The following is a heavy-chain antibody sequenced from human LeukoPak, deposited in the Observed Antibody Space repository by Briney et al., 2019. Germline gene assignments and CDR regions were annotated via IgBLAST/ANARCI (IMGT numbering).Heavy chain of an antibody. D-gene: IGHD2-15*01. CDR3: ASDSYSPEYFQH. CDR2: IYSGGST. J-gene: IGHJ1*01. CDR1: GFSVSNNY. Sequence: GGSLRLSCAASGFSVSNNYMSWVRQAPGKXLEWVSVIYSGGSTFYADSVKGRFTISRDNSKNTLYLQMNSLRAEDTAVYYCASDSYSPEYFQHWGQGTLVTVSS. V-gene: IGHV3-66*01.